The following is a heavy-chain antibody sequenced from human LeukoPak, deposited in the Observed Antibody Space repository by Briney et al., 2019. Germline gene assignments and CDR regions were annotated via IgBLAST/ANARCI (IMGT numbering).Heavy chain of an antibody. V-gene: IGHV3-7*03. CDR2: IKEDGSKK. CDR1: GFTFSNYA. Sequence: HPGGSLRLSCAASGFTFSNYAMHWVRQAPGKGLEWVANIKEDGSKKYHADSVKGRFSISRDNAKNSLYLQMNSLRAEDTAVYYCARALDAWGQGTLLTVSS. J-gene: IGHJ4*02. D-gene: IGHD2-2*03. CDR3: ARALDA.